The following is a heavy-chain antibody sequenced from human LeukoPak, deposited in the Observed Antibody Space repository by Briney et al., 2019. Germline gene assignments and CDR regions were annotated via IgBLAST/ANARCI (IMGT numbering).Heavy chain of an antibody. V-gene: IGHV1-69*13. D-gene: IGHD2-21*01. Sequence: SVKVSCKASGYTFTGYYMHWVRQAPGQGLEWMGGIIPIFGTTHYAQKFQGRVTITADESTSTAYMELSSLRSEDTAVYYCARASSYCGGDCYSSDFWGQGTLVTVSS. J-gene: IGHJ4*02. CDR3: ARASSYCGGDCYSSDF. CDR1: GYTFTGYY. CDR2: IIPIFGTT.